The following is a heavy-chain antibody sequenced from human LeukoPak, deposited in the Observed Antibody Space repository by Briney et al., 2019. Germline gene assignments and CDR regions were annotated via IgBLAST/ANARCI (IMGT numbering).Heavy chain of an antibody. D-gene: IGHD3-10*01. V-gene: IGHV3-66*01. CDR2: TYSGDDT. J-gene: IGHJ4*02. CDR3: GSGTYYNVY. CDR1: GITVSSNY. Sequence: GGSLRLSCAASGITVSSNYMSWVRQAPGKGLEWVSVTYSGDDTYYADSVKGRFTISRDNSKNTLYLQMNSVNAEDTAVYYCGSGTYYNVYWGQGTLVTVSS.